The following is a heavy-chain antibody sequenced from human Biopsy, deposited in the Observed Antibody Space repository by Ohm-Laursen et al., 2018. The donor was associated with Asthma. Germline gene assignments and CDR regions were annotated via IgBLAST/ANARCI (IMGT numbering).Heavy chain of an antibody. V-gene: IGHV1-24*01. Sequence: GATVKISCKISGYSLTDLSIHWVRQAPGQGLEWMGEQDHEEGGTVNARRFEGRVTMNEDTSTDTAYMELSSLSSADTDVYYCASDCAKDDVGYNFQFWGQGTLVTVSS. D-gene: IGHD5-18*01. CDR3: ASDCAKDDVGYNFQF. J-gene: IGHJ4*02. CDR1: GYSLTDLS. CDR2: QDHEEGGT.